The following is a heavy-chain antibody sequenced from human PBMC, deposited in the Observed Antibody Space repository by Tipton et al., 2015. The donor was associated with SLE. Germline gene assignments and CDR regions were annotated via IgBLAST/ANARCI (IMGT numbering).Heavy chain of an antibody. CDR2: ISPGDSGT. CDR3: M. CDR1: GYSFTTYW. D-gene: IGHD2-2*01. V-gene: IGHV5-51*03. Sequence: QLVQSGAEGKKPGESLKISCKGLGYSFTTYWIAWVRQMPGKGLEWMGIISPGDSGTRYSPSFQGQVTISADTAIYYCASRRRYCSSGRSCDAFDMWGQGTMVTVSS. J-gene: IGHJ3*02.